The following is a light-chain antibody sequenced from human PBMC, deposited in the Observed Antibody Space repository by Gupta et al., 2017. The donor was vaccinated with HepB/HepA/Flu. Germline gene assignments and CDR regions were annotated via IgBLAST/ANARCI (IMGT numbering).Light chain of an antibody. CDR2: GAS. Sequence: EVVLTQSPGTLSLSPGERVTLSCSASQSVSHTHVTWFQQKPGQAPRLLIYGASSRTTGIPDRFSGSGAGTHFTLTISRLEPEDFAVYYCQQSGSSPYSFGQGTKLEIK. J-gene: IGKJ2*01. CDR3: QQSGSSPYS. V-gene: IGKV3-20*01. CDR1: QSVSHTH.